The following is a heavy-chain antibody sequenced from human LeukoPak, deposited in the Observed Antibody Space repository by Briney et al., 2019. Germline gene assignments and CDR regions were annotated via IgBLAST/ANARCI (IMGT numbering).Heavy chain of an antibody. CDR3: ARDIGVNMI. V-gene: IGHV3-30*03. D-gene: IGHD3-22*01. Sequence: GGSLRLSCAASGFTFSSYAMSWVRQAPGKGLEWVAVISIGGNIQYYTDSVKGRFTISRDNSKNTLYLQMNSLRPEDTAVYYCARDIGVNMIWGQGTLVTVSS. J-gene: IGHJ4*02. CDR2: ISIGGNIQ. CDR1: GFTFSSYA.